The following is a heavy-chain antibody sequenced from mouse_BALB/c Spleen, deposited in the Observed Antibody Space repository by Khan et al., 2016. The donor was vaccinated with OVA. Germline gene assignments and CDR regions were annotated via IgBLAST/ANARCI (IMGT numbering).Heavy chain of an antibody. Sequence: QARLQQSGAELAKPGASVKMSCKASGYTFSTYWIHWVKQRPGQGLEWIGYINPSSGYTYYNQRFNDKATLTADKSSSTAYMQLSSLTSEDSAVYYCARDRIDYWGQGTTLTVSS. CDR2: INPSSGYT. CDR1: GYTFSTYW. V-gene: IGHV1-7*01. J-gene: IGHJ2*01. CDR3: ARDRIDY.